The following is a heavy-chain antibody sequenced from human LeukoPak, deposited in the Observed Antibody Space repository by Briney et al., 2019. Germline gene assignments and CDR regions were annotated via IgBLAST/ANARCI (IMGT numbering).Heavy chain of an antibody. V-gene: IGHV3-33*01. J-gene: IGHJ4*02. Sequence: PGGSLRLSCAASGFTFSSYGMHWVRQAPGKGLEWVAVIWYDGSNKYYADSVKGRFTISRDNSKNTLYLQMNSLRAEDTAVYYCARDQEIVATGTFDYWGQGTLVTVSS. CDR2: IWYDGSNK. D-gene: IGHD5-12*01. CDR1: GFTFSSYG. CDR3: ARDQEIVATGTFDY.